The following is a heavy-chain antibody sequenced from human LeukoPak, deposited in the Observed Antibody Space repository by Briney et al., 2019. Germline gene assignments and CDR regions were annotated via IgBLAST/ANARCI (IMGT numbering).Heavy chain of an antibody. CDR2: ISPTGTDR. J-gene: IGHJ4*02. Sequence: GGSLRLSCAASGVTFSSCGFNWVRQAPGKGLEWVSSISPTGTDRYYADSVRGRFTISRDNAKNSMYLQMDSLRDEDTAVYYCATETIGRHYDYWGQGTLLTVSS. CDR1: GVTFSSCG. D-gene: IGHD1-14*01. V-gene: IGHV3-21*01. CDR3: ATETIGRHYDY.